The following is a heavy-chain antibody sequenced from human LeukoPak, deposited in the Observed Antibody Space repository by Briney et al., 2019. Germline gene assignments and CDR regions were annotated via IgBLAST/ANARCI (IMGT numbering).Heavy chain of an antibody. CDR3: ARLPFGSTFDY. CDR2: IYYSGST. D-gene: IGHD2-15*01. CDR1: GGSISSYY. Sequence: SETLSLTCTVSGGSISSYYWSWIRQPPGKGLEWIGYIYYSGSTNYNPSLKSRVTISVDTSKNQFSLKLSSVTAADTAVYYCARLPFGSTFDYWGQGTLVTVSS. J-gene: IGHJ4*02. V-gene: IGHV4-59*08.